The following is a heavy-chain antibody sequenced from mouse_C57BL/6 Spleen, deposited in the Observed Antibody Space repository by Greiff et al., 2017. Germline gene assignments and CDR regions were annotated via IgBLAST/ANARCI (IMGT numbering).Heavy chain of an antibody. CDR3: ARHEYGNYVGWFAY. V-gene: IGHV5-6*01. CDR2: ISRGGSYT. Sequence: EVQGVESGGDLVKPGGSLKLSCAASGFTFSSYGMSWVRQTPDKRLEWVATISRGGSYTYYPDSVKGRFTISRDNAKNTLYLQMSSLKSEDTAMYYCARHEYGNYVGWFAYWGQGTLVTVSA. CDR1: GFTFSSYG. J-gene: IGHJ3*01. D-gene: IGHD2-10*02.